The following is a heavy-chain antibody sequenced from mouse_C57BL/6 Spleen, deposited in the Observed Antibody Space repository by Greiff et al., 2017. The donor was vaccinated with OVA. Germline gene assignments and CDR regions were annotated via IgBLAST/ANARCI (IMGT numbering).Heavy chain of an antibody. J-gene: IGHJ3*01. CDR2: IDPSDSET. CDR1: GSTFPRYW. D-gene: IGHD2-4*01. CDR3: ARGNYDYDEAWFAY. V-gene: IGHV1-52*01. Sequence: VQLQQPGAELVRPGSSVKLFCKASGSTFPRYWVHLGKQRAIQSPEWIGNIDPSDSETHYNQKFKDKATLTVDKSSSTAYMQLSSLTSEDSAVYYCARGNYDYDEAWFAYWGQGTLVTVSA.